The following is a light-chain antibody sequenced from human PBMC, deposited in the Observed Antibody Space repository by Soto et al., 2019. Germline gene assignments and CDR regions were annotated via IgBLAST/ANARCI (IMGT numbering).Light chain of an antibody. CDR3: QKYGSSPFT. CDR2: GAS. Sequence: EIVLTQSPGTLSLSPGERATLSCRASQSVSSINLAWYQQKPGQAPRLLIYGASSRATGIPDRFSGSGSGTDFTLAISRLEPEDFAVYYCQKYGSSPFTFGPGTKVDIK. J-gene: IGKJ3*01. V-gene: IGKV3-20*01. CDR1: QSVSSIN.